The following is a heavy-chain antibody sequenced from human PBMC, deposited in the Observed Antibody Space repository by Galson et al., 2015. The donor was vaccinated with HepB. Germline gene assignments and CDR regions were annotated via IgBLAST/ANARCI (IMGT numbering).Heavy chain of an antibody. Sequence: ETLSLTCTVSGGSISSYYWSWIRQPPGKGLEWIGYIYYSGSTNYNPSLKSRVTISVDTSKNQFSLKLSSVTAADTAVYYCARPDPDTAMVTGAFDIWGQGTMVTVSS. J-gene: IGHJ3*02. D-gene: IGHD5-18*01. V-gene: IGHV4-59*01. CDR3: ARPDPDTAMVTGAFDI. CDR2: IYYSGST. CDR1: GGSISSYY.